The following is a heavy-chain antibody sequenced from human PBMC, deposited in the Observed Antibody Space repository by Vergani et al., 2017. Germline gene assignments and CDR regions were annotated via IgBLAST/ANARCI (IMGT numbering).Heavy chain of an antibody. J-gene: IGHJ5*02. CDR2: IYYSGST. Sequence: QVQLQQWGAGLLKPSETLSLTCAVYGGSFSTYYWSWIRQPPGKGLEWIGDIYYSGSTYYNPSLKIRLTISVDTSKNQFSLKMTSVTATDTAVYYCARLRDPYGSSPSWFDPWGQGTLVTVSS. V-gene: IGHV4-34*01. CDR1: GGSFSTYY. CDR3: ARLRDPYGSSPSWFDP. D-gene: IGHD6-6*01.